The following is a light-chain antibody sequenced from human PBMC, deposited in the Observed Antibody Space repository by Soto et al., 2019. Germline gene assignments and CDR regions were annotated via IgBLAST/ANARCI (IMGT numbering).Light chain of an antibody. V-gene: IGLV2-14*01. Sequence: QSALTQPASVSGSPGQSITISCTGTSSDVGGYNYVSWYQQHPGKAPKLMIYEVSNRPSGVSNRFSGSKSGNTASLTISGLQAEDEADYYCSLYTSSSTFPYVFGTGTKLTVL. J-gene: IGLJ1*01. CDR2: EVS. CDR1: SSDVGGYNY. CDR3: SLYTSSSTFPYV.